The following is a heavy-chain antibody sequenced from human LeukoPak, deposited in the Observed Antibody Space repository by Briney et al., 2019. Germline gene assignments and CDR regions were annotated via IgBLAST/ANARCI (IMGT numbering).Heavy chain of an antibody. Sequence: AXVKVSCKASGYTFTSYDINWVRQAAGQGGEWMGGMNPNSGNTDYAQKFQGRDTITRKTTIRTAYMELSRVRDEGTAVYYCARGQARGVVVVVAPTTPLFHYWGQGTLVTVSS. J-gene: IGHJ4*02. CDR3: ARGQARGVVVVVAPTTPLFHY. V-gene: IGHV1-8*03. CDR2: MNPNSGNT. CDR1: GYTFTSYD. D-gene: IGHD2-15*01.